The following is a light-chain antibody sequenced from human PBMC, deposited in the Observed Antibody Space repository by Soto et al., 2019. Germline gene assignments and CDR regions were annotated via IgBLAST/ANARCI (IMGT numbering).Light chain of an antibody. J-gene: IGKJ1*01. CDR2: AAF. Sequence: DIHVTQSPSTRSASVEDRGTITCLASQSISRWLAWYQQKPGKAPKLLIYAAFNLQSGVPSRFSGSGSGTEFTLTINSLQPDDFATYYCQRYNNSTWTFGHGTQVDIK. V-gene: IGKV1-5*01. CDR3: QRYNNSTWT. CDR1: QSISRW.